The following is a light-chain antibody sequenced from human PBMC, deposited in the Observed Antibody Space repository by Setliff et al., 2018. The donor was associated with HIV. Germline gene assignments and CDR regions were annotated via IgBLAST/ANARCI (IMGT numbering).Light chain of an antibody. Sequence: QSVLTQPASVSGSPGQSITISCTGTSSDVGGYSLVSWYQQHPGKAPKLIIYEVRNRPSGVSHRFSGSKSGNTASLTISGLQAEDEGDYYCCSCININSPLYVCGSGTKVT. V-gene: IGLV2-14*03. CDR2: EVR. CDR3: CSCININSPLYV. J-gene: IGLJ1*01. CDR1: SSDVGGYSL.